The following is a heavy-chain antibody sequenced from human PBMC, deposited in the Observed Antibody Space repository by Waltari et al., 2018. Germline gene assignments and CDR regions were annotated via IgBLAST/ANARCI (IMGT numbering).Heavy chain of an antibody. CDR3: ARERSRDGYNYFGY. D-gene: IGHD5-12*01. J-gene: IGHJ4*02. V-gene: IGHV1-69*13. CDR2: IIPIFGTA. CDR1: GGTFSSYA. Sequence: QVQLVQSGAEVKKPGSSVKVSCKASGGTFSSYAISWVRQAPGQGLEWMGGIIPIFGTAYYEQKFQGRVTITADESTSTAYMELSSLRAEDTAVYYCARERSRDGYNYFGYWGQGTLVTVSS.